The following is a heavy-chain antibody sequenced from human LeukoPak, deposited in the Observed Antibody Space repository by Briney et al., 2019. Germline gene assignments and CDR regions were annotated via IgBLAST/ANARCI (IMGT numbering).Heavy chain of an antibody. CDR1: GFTVSSNY. D-gene: IGHD4-17*01. V-gene: IGHV3-53*01. Sequence: GGSLRLSCAASGFTVSSNYMNWVRQAPGKGLEWVSVIYNAVTIHYADSVKGRFTISSDNSKNTAYLQMNSLRAEDTAVYYCILTTVTTSVEYWGQGTLVTVSP. CDR2: IYNAVTI. CDR3: ILTTVTTSVEY. J-gene: IGHJ4*02.